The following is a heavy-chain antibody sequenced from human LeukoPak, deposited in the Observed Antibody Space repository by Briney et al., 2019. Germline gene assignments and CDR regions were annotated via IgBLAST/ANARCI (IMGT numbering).Heavy chain of an antibody. D-gene: IGHD6-6*01. Sequence: GGSLRLSCAASGFTFTSYYMHWVRQAPGQGLEWMGIINPSGGSTSYAQKFQGRVTMTRDMSTSTVYMELSSLRSEDTAVYYCARNWGIAARKGYYYMDVWGKGTTVTVSS. CDR3: ARNWGIAARKGYYYMDV. J-gene: IGHJ6*03. CDR2: INPSGGST. CDR1: GFTFTSYY. V-gene: IGHV1-46*01.